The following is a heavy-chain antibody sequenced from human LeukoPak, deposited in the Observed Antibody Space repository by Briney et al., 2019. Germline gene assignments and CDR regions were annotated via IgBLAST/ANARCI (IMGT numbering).Heavy chain of an antibody. D-gene: IGHD5-18*01. CDR1: GGSISSYY. CDR2: IYYSGST. J-gene: IGHJ4*02. V-gene: IGHV4-59*01. CDR3: ARGEPDSYGGPVEDY. Sequence: SETLSLTCTVSGGSISSYYWSWIRQPPGKGLEWIGYIYYSGSTNYNPFLKSRVTISVDTSKNQFSLKLSSVTAADTAVYYCARGEPDSYGGPVEDYWGQGTLVTVSS.